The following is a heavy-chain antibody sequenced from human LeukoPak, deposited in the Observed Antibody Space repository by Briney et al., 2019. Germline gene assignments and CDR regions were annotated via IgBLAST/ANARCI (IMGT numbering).Heavy chain of an antibody. V-gene: IGHV1-8*01. CDR2: MNPNSGNT. J-gene: IGHJ6*02. CDR3: ARPGGYDFWSGYWGGYYYYGMDV. D-gene: IGHD3-3*01. Sequence: ASVKVSCKASGYTFTSYDINWVRQATGQGLEWMGWMNPNSGNTGYAQKFQGRVTMTRNTSISTAHMELSSLRSEDTAVYYCARPGGYDFWSGYWGGYYYYGMDVWGQGTTVTVSS. CDR1: GYTFTSYD.